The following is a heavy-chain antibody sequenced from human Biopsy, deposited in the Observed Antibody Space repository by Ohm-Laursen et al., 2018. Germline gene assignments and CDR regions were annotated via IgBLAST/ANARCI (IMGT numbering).Heavy chain of an antibody. D-gene: IGHD2-15*01. V-gene: IGHV4-4*09. CDR2: IHHSGST. CDR3: ARMDCSGGSCHYYSYGMDV. CDR1: GVSITAYY. J-gene: IGHJ6*02. Sequence: TLSLTCTVSGVSITAYYWSWIRQPPGKGLECIGNIHHSGSTNYNPSLKSRLTISVDTSKNQFSLKLSSVTAAGTAVYYCARMDCSGGSCHYYSYGMDVWGQGTAVTVS.